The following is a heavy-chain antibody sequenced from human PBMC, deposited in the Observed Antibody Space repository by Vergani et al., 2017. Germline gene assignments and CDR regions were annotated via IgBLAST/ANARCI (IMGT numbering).Heavy chain of an antibody. Sequence: QLQLQESCPGLVKPSETLSLTCTVSGGSISSSSYYWGWIRQPPGKGLEWIGSIYYSGSTYYNPSLKSRVTISVDTSKNQFSLKLSSVTAADTAVYYGARHSGSIRSAFDIWGQGTMVTVSS. V-gene: IGHV4-39*01. D-gene: IGHD1-26*01. CDR2: IYYSGST. CDR3: ARHSGSIRSAFDI. J-gene: IGHJ3*02. CDR1: GGSISSSSYY.